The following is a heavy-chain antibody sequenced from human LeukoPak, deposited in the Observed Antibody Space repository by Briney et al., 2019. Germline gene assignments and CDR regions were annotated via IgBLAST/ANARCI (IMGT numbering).Heavy chain of an antibody. J-gene: IGHJ5*02. Sequence: WETLSLTCTVSGGSISSHYWSWIRQPPGKGLEWIGHIYYSGSTNYNPSLKSRVTISVDTSKNQFSLKLSSVTAADTAVYYCARVVCGGDCYFVGRQNWFDPWGQGTLVTVSS. CDR2: IYYSGST. CDR3: ARVVCGGDCYFVGRQNWFDP. CDR1: GGSISSHY. V-gene: IGHV4-59*11. D-gene: IGHD2-21*02.